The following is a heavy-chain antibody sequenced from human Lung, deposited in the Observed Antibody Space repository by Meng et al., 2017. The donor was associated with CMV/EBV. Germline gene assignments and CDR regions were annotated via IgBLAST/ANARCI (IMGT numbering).Heavy chain of an antibody. CDR2: INPSGGST. Sequence: ASXXVSXKASGYTFTNYYMHWVRQAPGQGLEWMGVINPSGGSTTYAQKFQGRLTMTRDTSTSTVYMELSSLKSEDTAMYYCARVLGQLVSPDGMDDWGQGNXVTVSS. D-gene: IGHD6-13*01. CDR3: ARVLGQLVSPDGMDD. CDR1: GYTFTNYY. V-gene: IGHV1-46*01. J-gene: IGHJ6*02.